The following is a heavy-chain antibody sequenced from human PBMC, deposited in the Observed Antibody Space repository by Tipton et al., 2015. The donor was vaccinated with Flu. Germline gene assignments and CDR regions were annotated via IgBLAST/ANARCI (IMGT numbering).Heavy chain of an antibody. CDR2: IGWNGDII. D-gene: IGHD4-17*01. J-gene: IGHJ4*02. CDR3: AKDFYGDYCYFDS. CDR1: GFTFGDYA. Sequence: SLRLSCAASGFTFGDYALHWVRQAPGKGLEWVSGIGWNGDIIGYADSVRGRFTISRDNAKNSVYLQMNSLRPEDMAFYYCAKDFYGDYCYFDSWGQGTLVSVSS. V-gene: IGHV3-9*03.